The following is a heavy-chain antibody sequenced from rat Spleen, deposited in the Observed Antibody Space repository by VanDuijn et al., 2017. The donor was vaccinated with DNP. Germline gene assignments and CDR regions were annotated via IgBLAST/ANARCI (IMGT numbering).Heavy chain of an antibody. CDR1: GFSLTSYH. J-gene: IGHJ4*01. CDR3: ARXXXVMXX. Sequence: QVQLKESGPGLVRPSETLSLTCTVSGFSLTSYHVSWVRQPPGKGLEGMGVIWGDGGTTYNSALQSRLDXGRDTSQHQVFXXMSXXXTEXXXTXXXARXXXVMXXXGQGASXXVS. V-gene: IGHV2-32*01. CDR2: IWGDGGT. D-gene: IGHD1-12*01.